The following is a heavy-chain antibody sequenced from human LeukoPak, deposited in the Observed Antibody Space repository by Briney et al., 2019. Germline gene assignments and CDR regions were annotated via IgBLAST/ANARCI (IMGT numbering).Heavy chain of an antibody. CDR2: LKEDVSAR. J-gene: IGHJ4*02. D-gene: IGHD3-10*01. CDR3: ARGPTYGSRSDFLES. CDR1: GFTFSSYS. V-gene: IGHV3-7*01. Sequence: GGSLRLSCAASGFTFSSYSMNWVRQAPGKGLEWVASLKEDVSARNLVDSVKGRFTISTDNAKNSLYLQMNSLRVEDTAVYYCARGPTYGSRSDFLESWGLGTLVTVSS.